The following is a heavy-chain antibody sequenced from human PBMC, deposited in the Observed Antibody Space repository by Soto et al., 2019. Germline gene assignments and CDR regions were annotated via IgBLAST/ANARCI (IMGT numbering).Heavy chain of an antibody. CDR1: GFTFSSYG. J-gene: IGHJ5*02. D-gene: IGHD6-25*01. V-gene: IGHV3-30*18. CDR2: ISYDGSNK. Sequence: QVQLVESGGGVVQPGRSLRLSCAASGFTFSSYGMHWVRQAPGKGLEWVAVISYDGSNKYYADSVKGRFTISRDNSKNTLYLQMNSLRAEDTAVYYCAKDPAARMRFDPWGQGTLVTVSS. CDR3: AKDPAARMRFDP.